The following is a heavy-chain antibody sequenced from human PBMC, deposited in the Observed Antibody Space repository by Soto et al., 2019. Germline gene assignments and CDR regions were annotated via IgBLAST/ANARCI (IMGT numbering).Heavy chain of an antibody. Sequence: QVQLQESGPGLVKPSQTLSLTCTVSGGSISSGGYYWSWIRQHPGKGLEWIGYIYYSGSTYYNPSLKIRVTISVDTSKNQFSLKLSSVTAADTAVYYCARVGGTCGGDCYGIDYWGQGTLVTVSS. D-gene: IGHD2-21*01. CDR2: IYYSGST. J-gene: IGHJ4*02. V-gene: IGHV4-31*03. CDR1: GGSISSGGYY. CDR3: ARVGGTCGGDCYGIDY.